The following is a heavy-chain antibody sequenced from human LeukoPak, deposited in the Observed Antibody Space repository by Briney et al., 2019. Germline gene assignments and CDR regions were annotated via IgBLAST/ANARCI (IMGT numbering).Heavy chain of an antibody. CDR1: GFTFSSYA. D-gene: IGHD2-2*01. CDR2: ISYDGSNK. J-gene: IGHJ5*02. V-gene: IGHV3-30*04. CDR3: ARDSDCSSTSCFGLFDP. Sequence: GGSLRLSCAASGFTFSSYAMRWVRQAPGKGLEWVAVISYDGSNKYYADSVKGRFTISRDNSKNTLYLQMNSLRAEDTAVYYCARDSDCSSTSCFGLFDPWGQGTLVTVSS.